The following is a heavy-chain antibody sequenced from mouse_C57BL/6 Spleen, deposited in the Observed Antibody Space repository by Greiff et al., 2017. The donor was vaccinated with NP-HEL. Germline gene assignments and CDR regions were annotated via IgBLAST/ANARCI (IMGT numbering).Heavy chain of an antibody. J-gene: IGHJ1*03. CDR3: VRGDYYGSSYGYFDV. D-gene: IGHD1-1*01. CDR2: IRSKSSNYAT. Sequence: DVQLVESGGGLVQPKGSLKLSCAASGFTFNTYAMHWVRQAPGKGLEWVARIRSKSSNYATYYADSVKDRFTISRDDSQSMLYLQMNNLKTEDTAMYYCVRGDYYGSSYGYFDVWGTGTTVTVSS. CDR1: GFTFNTYA. V-gene: IGHV10-3*01.